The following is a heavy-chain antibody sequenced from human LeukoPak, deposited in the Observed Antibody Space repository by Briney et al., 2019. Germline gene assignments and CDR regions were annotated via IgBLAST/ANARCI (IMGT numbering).Heavy chain of an antibody. CDR1: GGSISSYY. D-gene: IGHD3-16*01. V-gene: IGHV4-59*04. CDR3: ASYVWGSYFGPKRFDY. Sequence: PSETLSLTCTVSGGSISSYYWSWIRQPPGKGLEWIGYIYHSGSTYYNPSLKSRVTISVDTSKNQFSLKLSSVTAADTAVYYCASYVWGSYFGPKRFDYWGQGTLVTVSS. CDR2: IYHSGST. J-gene: IGHJ4*02.